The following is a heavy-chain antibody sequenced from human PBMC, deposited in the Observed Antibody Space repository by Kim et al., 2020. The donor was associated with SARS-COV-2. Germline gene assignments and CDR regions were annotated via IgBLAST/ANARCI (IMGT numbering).Heavy chain of an antibody. J-gene: IGHJ4*02. CDR3: ARDLGDNRYFDY. Sequence: NSNTSLRSRVTISVDTSKNQFSLKLSSVTAADTAVYYCARDLGDNRYFDYWGQGTLVTVSS. V-gene: IGHV4-59*01. D-gene: IGHD3-16*01.